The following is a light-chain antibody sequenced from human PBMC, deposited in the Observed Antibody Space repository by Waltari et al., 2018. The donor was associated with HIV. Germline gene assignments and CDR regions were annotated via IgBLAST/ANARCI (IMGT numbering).Light chain of an antibody. CDR2: DVS. CDR3: LTYVSDSGTWK. J-gene: IGLJ3*02. Sequence: QSPLTQPASVSGNPGQSVTITCTGTNIDVGTYNLVSWYQQHPGKATKLLIYDVSKRPSGVSSRFSGSKSGYWASLTISGLLAEDESYYFCLTYVSDSGTWKFGGGTYLTV. CDR1: NIDVGTYNL. V-gene: IGLV2-23*02.